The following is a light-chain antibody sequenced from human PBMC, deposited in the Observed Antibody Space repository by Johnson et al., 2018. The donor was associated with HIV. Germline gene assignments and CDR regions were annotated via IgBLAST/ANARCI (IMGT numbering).Light chain of an antibody. Sequence: QSVLTQPPSVSAAPGQKVTISCSGSSSNIGNNYVSWYQQLPGTAPKLLIYDNNKRPSGIPDRFSGSKSGTSATLGITGLQTGDEGDYYCGTWDNSLSAYVFGTGTKVTVL. CDR1: SSNIGNNY. CDR2: DNN. V-gene: IGLV1-51*01. J-gene: IGLJ1*01. CDR3: GTWDNSLSAYV.